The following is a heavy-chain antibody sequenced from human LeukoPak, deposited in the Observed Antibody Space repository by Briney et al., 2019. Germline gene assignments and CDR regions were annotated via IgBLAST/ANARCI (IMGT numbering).Heavy chain of an antibody. J-gene: IGHJ4*02. V-gene: IGHV4-38-2*02. CDR2: IYHSGST. CDR1: GYSISSGYY. D-gene: IGHD3-22*01. CDR3: ARESLPYYYDSSGYFDY. Sequence: SETLSLTCTVSGYSISSGYYWGWIRQPPGKGLEWIGSIYHSGSTYYNPSLKSRVTISVDTSKNQFSLKLSSVTAADTAVYYCARESLPYYYDSSGYFDYWGQGTLVTVSS.